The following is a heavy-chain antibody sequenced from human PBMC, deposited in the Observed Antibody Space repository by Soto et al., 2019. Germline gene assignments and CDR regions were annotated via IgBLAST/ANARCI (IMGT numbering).Heavy chain of an antibody. V-gene: IGHV3-9*01. CDR1: GFTFDDYA. CDR3: ARTRRHHYYDYIWGSYRSYYFDY. Sequence: GGSLRLSCAASGFTFDDYAMHWVRQAPGKGLEWVSGISWNSGSIGYADSVKGRFTISRDNAKNSLYLQMNSLRAEDTALYYCARTRRHHYYDYIWGSYRSYYFDYWGQGTLVTVSS. CDR2: ISWNSGSI. D-gene: IGHD3-16*02. J-gene: IGHJ4*02.